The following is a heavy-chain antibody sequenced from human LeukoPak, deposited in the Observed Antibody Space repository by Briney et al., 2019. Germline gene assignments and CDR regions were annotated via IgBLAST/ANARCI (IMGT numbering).Heavy chain of an antibody. V-gene: IGHV3-23*01. CDR3: AKDVRPGGGGMDV. CDR1: GFTFRNLA. J-gene: IGHJ6*02. D-gene: IGHD3-10*02. CDR2: ISDNGRST. Sequence: PGGSLRLSCAASGFTFRNLAMNWVRQAPGKGLEWVSTISDNGRSTHYADSVKGRFTISRDNSKNTLDLQMNSLKDEGTAIYYCAKDVRPGGGGMDVWGQGTTVTVSS.